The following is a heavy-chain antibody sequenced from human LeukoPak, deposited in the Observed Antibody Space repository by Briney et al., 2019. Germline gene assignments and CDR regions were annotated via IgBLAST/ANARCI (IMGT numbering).Heavy chain of an antibody. CDR3: ARDQNGVAVLDY. Sequence: ASVKGSCKASGYTFTSYAMHWVRQAPGQRLEWMGWINAGNGNTKYSQKFQGRVTITRDTSASTAYMELSSLRSEDTAVYYCARDQNGVAVLDYWGQGTLVTVSS. V-gene: IGHV1-3*01. CDR2: INAGNGNT. CDR1: GYTFTSYA. J-gene: IGHJ4*02. D-gene: IGHD6-19*01.